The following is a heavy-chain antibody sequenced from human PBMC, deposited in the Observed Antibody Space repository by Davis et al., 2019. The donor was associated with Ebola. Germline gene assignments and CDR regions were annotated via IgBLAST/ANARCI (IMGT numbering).Heavy chain of an antibody. Sequence: GGSLRLSCAASGFTFSSYAMHWVRQAPGKGLEWVSWISGSGDTRYYADSVKGRFTISRDDAKNSLYLQMNSLRAEDTAVYYCARGPSTGNSFSYWGQGTLVTVSS. V-gene: IGHV3-48*01. CDR1: GFTFSSYA. D-gene: IGHD6-13*01. CDR3: ARGPSTGNSFSY. J-gene: IGHJ4*02. CDR2: ISGSGDTR.